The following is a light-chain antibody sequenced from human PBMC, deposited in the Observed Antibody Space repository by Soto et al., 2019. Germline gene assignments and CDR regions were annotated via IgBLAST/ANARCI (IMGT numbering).Light chain of an antibody. V-gene: IGKV2-28*01. CDR2: LGS. CDR3: MQALQTPT. J-gene: IGKJ2*01. CDR1: QTLLHSNGYNY. Sequence: DIVMTPSPLSLPVTPGEPASISCRSSQTLLHSNGYNYLDWYLQKPGQSPQLLIYLGSSRASGVPDRFSGSGSGTDFTLKITRVEAEDVGVYYCMQALQTPTFGQGTKLEIK.